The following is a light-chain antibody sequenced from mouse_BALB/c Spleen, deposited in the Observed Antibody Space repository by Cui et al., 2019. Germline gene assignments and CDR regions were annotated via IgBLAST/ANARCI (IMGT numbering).Light chain of an antibody. CDR2: RTS. J-gene: IGKJ5*01. V-gene: IGKV4-58*01. Sequence: TQSPAIMAATLGQKVTMTCSASRNVSTSYLDWYQQKPGGSTKPLIHRTSNLDSGVPASFSGSGSGTYYSLTISSVEAEDDANYYCQQRSAYPLTFGGGTKLEMK. CDR3: QQRSAYPLT. CDR1: RNVSTSY.